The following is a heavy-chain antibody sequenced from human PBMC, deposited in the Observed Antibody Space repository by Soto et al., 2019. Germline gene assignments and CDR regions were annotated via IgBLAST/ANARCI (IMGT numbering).Heavy chain of an antibody. D-gene: IGHD1-20*01. CDR2: IYYSGNT. Sequence: ASETLSLTCTVSGGSISSGDYYWTWIRQHPGKGLEWIGYIYYSGNTYYNPSLKSRLTISVDTSKNQFSLKVNSVTAADTAVYYRARGLSTYNWNYFDYWGQGMLVTVSS. J-gene: IGHJ4*02. V-gene: IGHV4-31*03. CDR3: ARGLSTYNWNYFDY. CDR1: GGSISSGDYY.